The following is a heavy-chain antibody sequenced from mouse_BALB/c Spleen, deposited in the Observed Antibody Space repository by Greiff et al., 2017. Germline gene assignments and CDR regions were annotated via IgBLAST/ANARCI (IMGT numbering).Heavy chain of an antibody. D-gene: IGHD2-4*01. CDR1: GFTFSSYA. V-gene: IGHV5-6-5*01. J-gene: IGHJ3*01. CDR3: ARWVYYDYDGVFAY. CDR2: ISSGGST. Sequence: EVQLVESGGGLVKPGGSLKLSCAASGFTFSSYAMSWVRQTPEKRLEWVASISSGGSTYYPDSVKGRFTISRDNARNILYLQMSSLRSEDTAMYYCARWVYYDYDGVFAYWGQGTLVTVSA.